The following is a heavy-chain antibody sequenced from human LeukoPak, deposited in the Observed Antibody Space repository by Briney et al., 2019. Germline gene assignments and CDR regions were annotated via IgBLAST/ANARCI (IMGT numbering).Heavy chain of an antibody. Sequence: PGGSLRLSCAASGFTFSSHAMHWVRQAPGKGLQWVAVISYDGSNKYYADSVKGRFTISRDNSKNTLYLQMNSLRAEDTAVYYCARGGYCSGGSCYPTRLWGQGTLVTVSS. CDR3: ARGGYCSGGSCYPTRL. J-gene: IGHJ4*02. CDR2: ISYDGSNK. D-gene: IGHD2-15*01. CDR1: GFTFSSHA. V-gene: IGHV3-30-3*01.